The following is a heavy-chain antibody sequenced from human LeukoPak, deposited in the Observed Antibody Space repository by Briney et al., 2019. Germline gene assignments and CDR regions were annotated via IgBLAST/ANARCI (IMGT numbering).Heavy chain of an antibody. CDR2: INNDGSDT. CDR1: EFAFSGFW. J-gene: IGHJ3*02. CDR3: ARGGAFHAFDI. D-gene: IGHD3-16*01. Sequence: GGSLRLSCAASEFAFSGFWMHWVRQAPGKGLVWVSRINNDGSDTIYADSVKGRFTISRDNAKNTLYLQMNSLRAEDTAVYYCARGGAFHAFDIWGRGTMVTISS. V-gene: IGHV3-74*01.